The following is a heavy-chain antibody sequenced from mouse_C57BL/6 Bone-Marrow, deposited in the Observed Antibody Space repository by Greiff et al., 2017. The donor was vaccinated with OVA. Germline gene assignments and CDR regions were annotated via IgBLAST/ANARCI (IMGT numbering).Heavy chain of an antibody. D-gene: IGHD2-2*01. CDR1: GFSLTSYG. CDR2: IWSGGST. J-gene: IGHJ1*03. V-gene: IGHV2-2*01. Sequence: VQLQQSGPGLVQPSQSLSITCTASGFSLTSYGVHWVRQSPGKGLEWLGVIWSGGSTDYNAAFISRLSISKDNSKSQVFYKMNSLQADDTAIYYCARNAIYGYDGWYFDVWGTGTTVTVSS. CDR3: ARNAIYGYDGWYFDV.